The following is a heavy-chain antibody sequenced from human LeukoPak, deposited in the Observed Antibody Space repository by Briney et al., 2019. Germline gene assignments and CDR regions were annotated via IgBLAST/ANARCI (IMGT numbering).Heavy chain of an antibody. CDR3: TKARYSNAWDYSDY. D-gene: IGHD6-13*01. CDR1: GFTFSSYA. CDR2: ISSSGSAS. Sequence: GGSLRLSCVASGFTFSSYAMNWVRQAPGKGLGWVSGISSSGSASYYADSAKGRFTISRDNSRNTLYLQMNNLSADDTAVYYCTKARYSNAWDYSDYWGQGTLVTVSS. V-gene: IGHV3-23*01. J-gene: IGHJ4*02.